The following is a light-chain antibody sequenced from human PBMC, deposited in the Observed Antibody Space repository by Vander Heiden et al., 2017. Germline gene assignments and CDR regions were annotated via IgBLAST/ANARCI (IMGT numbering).Light chain of an antibody. CDR3: SSYTSSSTYV. J-gene: IGLJ1*01. Sequence: QSALTQPASVSGSPAQSHTISCTGTSSDVGGYNYVSWYQQHPGKAPKLMIYDVSNRPSGVSNRFSGSKSGNTASLTISGLQAEDEADYYCSSYTSSSTYVFGTGTKVTVL. CDR2: DVS. V-gene: IGLV2-14*01. CDR1: SSDVGGYNY.